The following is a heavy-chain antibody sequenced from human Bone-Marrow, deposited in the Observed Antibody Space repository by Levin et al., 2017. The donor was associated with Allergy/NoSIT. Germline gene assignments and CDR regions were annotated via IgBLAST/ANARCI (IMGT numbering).Heavy chain of an antibody. Sequence: GASVKVSCAASGFTFSSYAMHWVRQAPGKGLEWVAVISYDGSNKYYADSVKGRFTISRDNSKNTLYLQMNSLRAEDTAVYYCARDRTVVVITVDAFDSWGQGTMVTVSS. CDR2: ISYDGSNK. CDR3: ARDRTVVVITVDAFDS. D-gene: IGHD3-22*01. V-gene: IGHV3-30*04. J-gene: IGHJ3*02. CDR1: GFTFSSYA.